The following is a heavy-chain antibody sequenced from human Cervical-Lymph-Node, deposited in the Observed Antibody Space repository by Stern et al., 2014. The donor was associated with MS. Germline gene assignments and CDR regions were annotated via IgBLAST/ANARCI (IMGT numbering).Heavy chain of an antibody. V-gene: IGHV3-33*01. Sequence: EQLGESGGGVVQPGRSLRLSCAASGFTFSSYGMHWVRQAPGKGLEWVAVIWYDGSNKYYADSVKGRFTISRDNSKNTLYLQMNSLRAEDTAVYYCARSSSPSPYYYYGMDVWGQGTTVTVSS. CDR2: IWYDGSNK. D-gene: IGHD6-13*01. CDR1: GFTFSSYG. CDR3: ARSSSPSPYYYYGMDV. J-gene: IGHJ6*02.